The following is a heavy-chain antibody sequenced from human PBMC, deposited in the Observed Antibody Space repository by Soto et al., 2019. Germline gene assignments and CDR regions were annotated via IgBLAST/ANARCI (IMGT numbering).Heavy chain of an antibody. V-gene: IGHV1-69*13. CDR3: ARVGLEITMVRGVIIGPLDY. Sequence: GASVKVSCKSSGGTFSSYSISWGRQAPGQGLECMGGIIPIFGTANYAQKFQGRVTITADESTSTAYMELSSLRSEDTAVYYCARVGLEITMVRGVIIGPLDYWGQGTLVTVSS. J-gene: IGHJ4*02. CDR2: IIPIFGTA. D-gene: IGHD3-10*01. CDR1: GGTFSSYS.